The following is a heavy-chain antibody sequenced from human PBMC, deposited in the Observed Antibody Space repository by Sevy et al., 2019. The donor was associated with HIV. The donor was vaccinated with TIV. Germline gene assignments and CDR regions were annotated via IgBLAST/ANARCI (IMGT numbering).Heavy chain of an antibody. D-gene: IGHD2-15*01. CDR1: GGSISSYY. V-gene: IGHV4-59*01. J-gene: IGHJ5*02. Sequence: SETLSLTCTVSGGSISSYYWSWIRQPPGKGLEWIGYIYYSGSTNYNPSLKSRVTISVDTSKNQFSLKLSSLTAADTAVYYCARAIAPTVVAATPFFFGWFDPWGQGTLVTVSS. CDR3: ARAIAPTVVAATPFFFGWFDP. CDR2: IYYSGST.